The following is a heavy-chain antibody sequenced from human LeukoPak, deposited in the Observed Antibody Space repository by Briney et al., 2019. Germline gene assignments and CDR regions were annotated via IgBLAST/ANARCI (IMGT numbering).Heavy chain of an antibody. CDR1: GGSISSGSYY. Sequence: SQTLSLTCSVSGGSISSGSYYWGWIRQPPGKGLEWIGSIYHSGSTYYNPSLKSRVTISVDTSKNQFSLKLSSVTAADTAVYYCANYYDSSGYYWMGRDWGQGTLVTVSS. CDR2: IYHSGST. D-gene: IGHD3-22*01. CDR3: ANYYDSSGYYWMGRD. V-gene: IGHV4-39*07. J-gene: IGHJ4*02.